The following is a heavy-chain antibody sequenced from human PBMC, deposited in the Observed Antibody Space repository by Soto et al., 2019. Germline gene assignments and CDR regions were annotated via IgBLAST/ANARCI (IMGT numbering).Heavy chain of an antibody. V-gene: IGHV1-18*01. J-gene: IGHJ5*02. CDR1: GYTFTSYG. D-gene: IGHD6-13*01. Sequence: ASVKVSCKASGYTFTSYGISWVRQAPGQGLEWMGWISAYNGNTNYAQKLQGRVTMTTDTSTSTAYMELRSLRSDDTAVYYCARDSSSWYWGWFDPWGQGTLVTVSS. CDR3: ARDSSSWYWGWFDP. CDR2: ISAYNGNT.